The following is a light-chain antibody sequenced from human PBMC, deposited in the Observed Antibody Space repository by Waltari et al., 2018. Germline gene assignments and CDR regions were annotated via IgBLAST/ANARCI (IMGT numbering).Light chain of an antibody. CDR2: GAS. V-gene: IGKV3-20*01. J-gene: IGKJ1*01. CDR1: QSVGSA. Sequence: EIVLTQSPGTLSLSPGERATPPCWASQSVGSALAWYQQKRGQAPRRLIYGASTRASGIPDRFSGSGSGTDFSLTINRLEPEDFAVYYCQHYVRLPVTFGKGTKVEIK. CDR3: QHYVRLPVT.